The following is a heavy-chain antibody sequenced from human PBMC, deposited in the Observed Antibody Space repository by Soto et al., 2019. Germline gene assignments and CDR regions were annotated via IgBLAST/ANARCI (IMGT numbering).Heavy chain of an antibody. Sequence: EVQLVESGGGLVKXXGXLRXXXXAXXFXXXXAXXXXXRQAPGKGLEWVGRIKSVRDGGATDYAAPVKGRFAISQDESIKTLYLQMDSLKTEDTAVYYCTTLGTLAASNYWGQGTLVTVSS. V-gene: IGHV3-15*01. CDR2: IKSVRDGGAT. D-gene: IGHD3-3*02. J-gene: IGHJ4*02. CDR3: TTLGTLAASNY. CDR1: XFXXXXAX.